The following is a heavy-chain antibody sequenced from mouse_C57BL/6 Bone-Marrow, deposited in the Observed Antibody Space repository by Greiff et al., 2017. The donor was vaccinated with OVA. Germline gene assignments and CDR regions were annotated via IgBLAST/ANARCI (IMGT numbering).Heavy chain of an antibody. CDR3: ARERIYYGNYNYFDY. V-gene: IGHV1-69*01. D-gene: IGHD2-1*01. CDR2: IDPSDSYT. Sequence: VQLQQPGAELVMPGASVKLSCKASGYTFTSYWMHWVKQRPGQGLEWIGEIDPSDSYTNYNQKFKGKSTLTVDKSSSTAYMQLSSRTSEDSAVYYCARERIYYGNYNYFDYWGQGTTLTVSS. CDR1: GYTFTSYW. J-gene: IGHJ2*01.